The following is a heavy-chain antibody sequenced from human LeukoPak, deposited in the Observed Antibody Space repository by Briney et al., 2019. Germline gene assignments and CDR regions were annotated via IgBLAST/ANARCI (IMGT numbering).Heavy chain of an antibody. CDR2: ISVSGGST. Sequence: GGSLRLSCAASGFXFSSFGMSWVRQAPGKGLEWVSAISVSGGSTNYADSVKGRFTISRDNSKNTLYLQMNSLRAEDTAVYYCAKVFFMDYWGQGTLSPSPQ. CDR1: GFXFSSFG. D-gene: IGHD2-8*01. V-gene: IGHV3-23*01. CDR3: AKVFFMDY. J-gene: IGHJ4*02.